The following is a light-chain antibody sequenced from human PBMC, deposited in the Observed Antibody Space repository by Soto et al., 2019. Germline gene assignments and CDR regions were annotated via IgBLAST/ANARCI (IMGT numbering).Light chain of an antibody. CDR3: QHYYSYPWT. CDR2: HAS. CDR1: QTINNC. Sequence: DIPMTQSPSTLSASIGNRVTITCRASQTINNCLAWYQQKPGKAPNLLIHHASNLETGVPSRFSGSAFGTEFTPAISSLQPDDFATDYCQHYYSYPWTFGQGTKVEIK. V-gene: IGKV1-5*01. J-gene: IGKJ1*01.